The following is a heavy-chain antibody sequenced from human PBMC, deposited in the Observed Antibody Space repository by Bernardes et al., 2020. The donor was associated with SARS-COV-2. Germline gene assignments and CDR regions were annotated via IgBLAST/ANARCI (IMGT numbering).Heavy chain of an antibody. J-gene: IGHJ4*02. D-gene: IGHD3-16*02. CDR2: IKQDGSEK. CDR1: GFTFSSNW. Sequence: GGSLRLSCAASGFTFSSNWMSWVRQAPGKGLEWVANIKQDGSEKYYVDSVKGRFSISRDNAMHSLYLQMNSLRAEDTAVYFCARIRFYDYVWGSYRGRQHPHYFDYWGQGTLVTVSS. CDR3: ARIRFYDYVWGSYRGRQHPHYFDY. V-gene: IGHV3-7*01.